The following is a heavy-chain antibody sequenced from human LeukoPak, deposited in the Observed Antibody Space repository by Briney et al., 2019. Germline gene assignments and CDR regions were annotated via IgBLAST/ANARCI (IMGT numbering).Heavy chain of an antibody. Sequence: SETLSLTCTISGGSVTSVISSWSWVRQPAGKGLEWIGRIYSDGRSDYRPSLTSRVTMSVDTSRNQFSLKLSSVTAADTAVYYCARERSRDSPLDYWGQGTLVTVSS. V-gene: IGHV4-61*02. CDR2: IYSDGRS. D-gene: IGHD3-10*01. CDR1: GGSVTSVISS. J-gene: IGHJ4*02. CDR3: ARERSRDSPLDY.